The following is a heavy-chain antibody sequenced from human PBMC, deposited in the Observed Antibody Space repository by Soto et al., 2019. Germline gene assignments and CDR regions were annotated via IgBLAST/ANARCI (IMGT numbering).Heavy chain of an antibody. Sequence: GESLKISCTGVGYSFTSDWLGWVRLMPGKGLEWMGIIYPGDSDTRYSPSFQGQVTISADKSISTVYLQWSSLKASDTAIYYCARGYCTTTICDPWFDPWGQGTLVTVSS. V-gene: IGHV5-51*01. CDR1: GYSFTSDW. CDR2: IYPGDSDT. D-gene: IGHD2-2*01. J-gene: IGHJ5*02. CDR3: ARGYCTTTICDPWFDP.